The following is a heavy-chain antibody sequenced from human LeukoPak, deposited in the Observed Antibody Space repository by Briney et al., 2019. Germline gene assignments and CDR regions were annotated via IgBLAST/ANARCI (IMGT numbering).Heavy chain of an antibody. D-gene: IGHD5-24*01. Sequence: GGSLRLSCAASGFXFSNYWMIWVRQAPGKGLEWVANIQQDGGQKRYADSVRGRFTVSRDNAQTSLYLHMNSLRAEDTAVYYCARASNPWLQLSWGQGTLVTVSS. V-gene: IGHV3-7*05. CDR3: ARASNPWLQLS. CDR1: GFXFSNYW. J-gene: IGHJ4*02. CDR2: IQQDGGQK.